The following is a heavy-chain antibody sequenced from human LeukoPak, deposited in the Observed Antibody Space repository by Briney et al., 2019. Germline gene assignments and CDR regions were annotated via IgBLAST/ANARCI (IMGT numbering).Heavy chain of an antibody. V-gene: IGHV3-7*01. Sequence: GGSLRLSCAASGFTFSSYWMSWVRQAPGKGLEWVANIKQDGSEKYYVDSVKGRFTISRDNAKNSLYLQMNSLRAEDTAVYYCARDVQDHIVVVTAIPMDVWGKGTTVTTSS. CDR2: IKQDGSEK. J-gene: IGHJ6*03. CDR3: ARDVQDHIVVVTAIPMDV. D-gene: IGHD2-21*02. CDR1: GFTFSSYW.